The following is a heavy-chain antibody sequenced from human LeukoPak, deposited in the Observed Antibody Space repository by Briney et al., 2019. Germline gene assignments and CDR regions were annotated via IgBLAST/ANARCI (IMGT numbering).Heavy chain of an antibody. V-gene: IGHV3-7*04. J-gene: IGHJ6*02. CDR1: GFTFSSYW. Sequence: PGGSLRPSCAASGFTFSSYWMSWVRQAPGKGLEWVANIKQDGSEKYYVDSVKGRFTISRDNAKNSLYLQMNSLRAEDTAVYYCARDQVRYFDWLLSFYYGMDVWGQGTTVTVSS. CDR2: IKQDGSEK. CDR3: ARDQVRYFDWLLSFYYGMDV. D-gene: IGHD3-9*01.